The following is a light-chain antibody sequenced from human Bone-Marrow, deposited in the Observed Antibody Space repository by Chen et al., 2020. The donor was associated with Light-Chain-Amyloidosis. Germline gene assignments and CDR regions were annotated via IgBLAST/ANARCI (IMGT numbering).Light chain of an antibody. J-gene: IGLJ2*01. CDR1: DLPKKY. V-gene: IGLV3-25*03. CDR2: RDT. CDR3: QSADSRGTYEVI. Sequence: SYELTQPPSVSVSPGQTARLTCSGDDLPKKYAYWHQQKPVQAPVLVVHRDTERPSGISDRFSVSSSGTKATLTISGVQAADEADYHFQSADSRGTYEVIFGGGTKLTVL.